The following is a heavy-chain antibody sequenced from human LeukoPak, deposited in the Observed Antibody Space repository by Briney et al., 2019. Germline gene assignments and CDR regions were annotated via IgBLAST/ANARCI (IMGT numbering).Heavy chain of an antibody. V-gene: IGHV4-61*02. CDR3: ARAHGYYDFWSGCSD. D-gene: IGHD3-3*01. CDR1: GGSISSGSYY. J-gene: IGHJ4*02. Sequence: SQTLSLTCTVSGGSISSGSYYWSWIRQPAGKGLEWIGRIYTSGSTNYNPSLKSRVTISVDTSKNQFSLKLSSVTAADTAVYYCARAHGYYDFWSGCSDWGQGTLVTVSS. CDR2: IYTSGST.